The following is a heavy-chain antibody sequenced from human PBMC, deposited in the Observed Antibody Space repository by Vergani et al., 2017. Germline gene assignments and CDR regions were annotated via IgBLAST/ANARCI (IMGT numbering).Heavy chain of an antibody. J-gene: IGHJ6*02. CDR2: INHSGST. V-gene: IGHV4-34*01. CDR3: ARILHYGDYASTYYYYGMDV. D-gene: IGHD4-17*01. CDR1: GGSFSGYY. Sequence: QVQLQQWGAGLLKPSETLSLTCAVYGGSFSGYYWSWIRQPPGKGLEWIGEINHSGSTNYNPSRKSRVTISVDTSKNQFSLKLSSVTAADTAVYYCARILHYGDYASTYYYYGMDVWGQGTTVTVSS.